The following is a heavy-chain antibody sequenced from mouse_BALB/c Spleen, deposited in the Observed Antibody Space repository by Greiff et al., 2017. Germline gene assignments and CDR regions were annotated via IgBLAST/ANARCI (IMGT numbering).Heavy chain of an antibody. V-gene: IGHV1S81*02. J-gene: IGHJ4*01. CDR3: TRSPPYYRRGYYAMDY. Sequence: QVQLQQSGAELVKPGASVKLSCKASGYTFTSYYMYWVKQRPGQGLEWIGEINPSNGGTNFNEKFKSKATLTVDKSSSTAYMQLSSLTSEDSAVYYCTRSPPYYRRGYYAMDYWGQGTSVTVSS. D-gene: IGHD2-14*01. CDR1: GYTFTSYY. CDR2: INPSNGGT.